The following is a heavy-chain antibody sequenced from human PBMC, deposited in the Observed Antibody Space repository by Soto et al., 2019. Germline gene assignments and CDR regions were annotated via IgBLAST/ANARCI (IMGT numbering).Heavy chain of an antibody. J-gene: IGHJ6*02. Sequence: QVQLVQSGAEVKKPGSSVKVYCKAPGGTFSTYAISWVRQAPGQGLEWMGGVSPIFGTPKYAQKFQGRVTITADESTSTGYMELRSLRSEDTAVYYCARSQGGSSSLDIYYYYYYGMDVWGQGTRVTVSS. V-gene: IGHV1-69*01. CDR2: VSPIFGTP. D-gene: IGHD2-15*01. CDR3: ARSQGGSSSLDIYYYYYYGMDV. CDR1: GGTFSTYA.